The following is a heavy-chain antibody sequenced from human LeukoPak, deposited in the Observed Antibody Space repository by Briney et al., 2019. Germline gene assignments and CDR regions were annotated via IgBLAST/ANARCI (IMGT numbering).Heavy chain of an antibody. D-gene: IGHD3-3*01. CDR3: TRGGPIYDPDPEAFDI. J-gene: IGHJ3*02. CDR2: IYYSGST. CDR1: GGSISRYY. Sequence: PSETLSLTCTVSGGSISRYYWSWIRQPPGRGLEWIGYIYYSGSTNYNPSLKSRVTIPVDTSKNQYSLKLSSVTAADTAVYYCTRGGPIYDPDPEAFDIWGQGTMVTVSS. V-gene: IGHV4-59*01.